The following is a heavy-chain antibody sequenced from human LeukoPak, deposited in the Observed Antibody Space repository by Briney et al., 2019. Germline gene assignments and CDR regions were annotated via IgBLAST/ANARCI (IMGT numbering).Heavy chain of an antibody. D-gene: IGHD2/OR15-2a*01. CDR1: GFTFSSYS. CDR2: INSDSNYI. Sequence: GGSLRLSCAASGFTFSSYSMNWVRQAPGKGLEWVSSINSDSNYIYYADSVKGRFTISRDNSKNTLYLQMNSLRAEDTAVYYCANGALLWDYMDAWGKGTTVTVSS. CDR3: ANGALLWDYMDA. J-gene: IGHJ6*03. V-gene: IGHV3-21*01.